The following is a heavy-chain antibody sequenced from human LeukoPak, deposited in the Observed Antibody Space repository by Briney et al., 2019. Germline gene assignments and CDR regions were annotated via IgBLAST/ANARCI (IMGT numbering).Heavy chain of an antibody. D-gene: IGHD2-8*01. CDR3: ATAGLMGPTYFGLFV. CDR1: GYPLNELP. CDR2: FHREDGDK. Sequence: ASVKVSCRVSGYPLNELPMHWVRQAPGKGLEWMGGFHREDGDKIYAQSFQGRFTLTKDTSADTAYMELSSLRSEDTAVYYCATAGLMGPTYFGLFVWGQGTTVTVSS. V-gene: IGHV1-24*01. J-gene: IGHJ6*02.